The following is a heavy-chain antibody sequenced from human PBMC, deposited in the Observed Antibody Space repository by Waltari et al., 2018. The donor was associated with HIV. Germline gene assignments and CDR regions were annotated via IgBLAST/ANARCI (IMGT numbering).Heavy chain of an antibody. J-gene: IGHJ5*02. V-gene: IGHV3-15*01. CDR1: GFRFSNAW. Sequence: EVQLVESGGGLVKPGGFLRVSCVGSGFRFSNAWLTWVRQAPGKGLEWVGRIKSKSDGGTTENAAPVKGRFTISRDDSKNTLFLQMNSLKTEDTAVYYCTTVAVGAAFGGSWGQGTLVTVSS. CDR3: TTVAVGAAFGGS. D-gene: IGHD1-26*01. CDR2: IKSKSDGGTT.